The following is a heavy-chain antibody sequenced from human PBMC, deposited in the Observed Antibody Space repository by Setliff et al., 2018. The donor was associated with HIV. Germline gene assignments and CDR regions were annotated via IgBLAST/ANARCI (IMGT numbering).Heavy chain of an antibody. J-gene: IGHJ4*02. Sequence: PGGSLRLSCAASGFSVGNYYMAWVRQAPGKGLEWVSTIYSDGTTYHADSVKGRFTLSRDNSKNTLFLQMNSLRPEDTAVFYCARLRLFSSALDYWGQGTLVTVSS. CDR1: GFSVGNYY. D-gene: IGHD2-2*01. V-gene: IGHV3-66*04. CDR2: IYSDGTT. CDR3: ARLRLFSSALDY.